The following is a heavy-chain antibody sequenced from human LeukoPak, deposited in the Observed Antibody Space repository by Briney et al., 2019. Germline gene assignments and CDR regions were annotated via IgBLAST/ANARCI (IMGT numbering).Heavy chain of an antibody. J-gene: IGHJ6*03. CDR2: IRYDGSNK. Sequence: PGGSLRLSCAASGFTFSSYGMHWVRQAPGKGLEWVAFIRYDGSNKYYADSVKGRFTISRDNSKNTLYLQMNSLRAEDTAVYYCAKEWNIVSYYMDVWGKGTTVTVSS. CDR3: AKEWNIVSYYMDV. CDR1: GFTFSSYG. V-gene: IGHV3-30*02. D-gene: IGHD2/OR15-2a*01.